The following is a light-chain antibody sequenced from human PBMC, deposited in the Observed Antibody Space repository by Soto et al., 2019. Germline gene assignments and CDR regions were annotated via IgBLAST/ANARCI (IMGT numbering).Light chain of an antibody. Sequence: QPVLTQPPSVSRAPGQRVTISCTGSSSNIGAGYDVHWYQQLPGTAPKLLIYGNSNRPSGVPDRYSGSKSGTSASLAITGLQAEDEADYYCQSYDSSLSGFYVFGTGTKLTVL. CDR3: QSYDSSLSGFYV. CDR2: GNS. J-gene: IGLJ1*01. V-gene: IGLV1-40*01. CDR1: SSNIGAGYD.